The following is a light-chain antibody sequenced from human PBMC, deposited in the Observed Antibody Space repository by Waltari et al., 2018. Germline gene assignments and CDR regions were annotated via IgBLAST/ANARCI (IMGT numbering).Light chain of an antibody. CDR3: QQYYSTPRT. Sequence: DIVMTQSPDPLAVSLGERATINCKSSQSVLYSPNNKNYLAWYQQKPGQPPKLLIYWASTRESGVPDRFSGSGSGTDFTLTISSLQAEDVAVYYCQQYYSTPRTFGQGTKLEIK. CDR2: WAS. V-gene: IGKV4-1*01. J-gene: IGKJ2*01. CDR1: QSVLYSPNNKNY.